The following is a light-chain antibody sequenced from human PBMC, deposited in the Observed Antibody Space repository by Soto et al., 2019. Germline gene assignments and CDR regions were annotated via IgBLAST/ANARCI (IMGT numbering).Light chain of an antibody. CDR3: QQSCSTLIT. CDR2: AAS. Sequence: DIPMTPSPSSLSASVGDRVTITCRASQSITSYLNWYQQKPRKAPKILIYAASSLQSGVPSRFSGSGSGTDFTITISSLQPEDFATYYCQQSCSTLITFGQGTRLDIK. CDR1: QSITSY. J-gene: IGKJ5*01. V-gene: IGKV1-39*01.